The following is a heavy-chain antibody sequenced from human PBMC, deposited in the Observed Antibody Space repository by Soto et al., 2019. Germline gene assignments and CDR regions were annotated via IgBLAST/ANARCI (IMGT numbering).Heavy chain of an antibody. D-gene: IGHD6-13*01. Sequence: QVQLVESGGGVVQPGRSLRLSCAASGFTFSSYGMHWVRQAPGKGLEWVAVISYDGSNKYYADSVKGRFTISRDNSKNTLYLQMNSLRAEDTAVYYGAKVIVKSSSSWYGGCDYWGQGTLVTVSS. CDR2: ISYDGSNK. V-gene: IGHV3-30*18. CDR1: GFTFSSYG. CDR3: AKVIVKSSSSWYGGCDY. J-gene: IGHJ4*02.